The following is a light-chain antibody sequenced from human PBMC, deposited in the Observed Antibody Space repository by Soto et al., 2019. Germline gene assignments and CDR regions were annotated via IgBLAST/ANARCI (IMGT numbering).Light chain of an antibody. CDR1: QSVTSN. V-gene: IGKV3D-15*01. CDR3: QQYNNWPPIT. Sequence: EIVHPRSPETLAGSPGRVATLSCWASQSVTSNLAWYQQKRGQAPRLLIYAASTRATGVPARFSGSGSGTEFTLTISSLQSEDFAVYYCQQYNNWPPITFGQGTRLE. J-gene: IGKJ5*01. CDR2: AAS.